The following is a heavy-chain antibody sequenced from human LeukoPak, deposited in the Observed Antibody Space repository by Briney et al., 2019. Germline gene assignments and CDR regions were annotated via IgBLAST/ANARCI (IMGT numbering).Heavy chain of an antibody. J-gene: IGHJ4*02. CDR3: VRVDHSLGKTYFDY. V-gene: IGHV3-21*01. Sequence: GGSLRLSCAASGFTFSTYSLNWVRQAPGKGLEWVSSISSSSSFMYYADSVKGRFTISRDNAKNALYLRMNSLRAEDTAVYYCVRVDHSLGKTYFDYWGQGTLVTVSS. D-gene: IGHD2-21*01. CDR1: GFTFSTYS. CDR2: ISSSSSFM.